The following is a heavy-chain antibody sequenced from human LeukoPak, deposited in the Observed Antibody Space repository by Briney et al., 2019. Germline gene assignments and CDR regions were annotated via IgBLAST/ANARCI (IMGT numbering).Heavy chain of an antibody. Sequence: GGSLRLSCAVSGITLNNYGMTWVRQAPGKGLEWVAGISDSGGSTKYADSVKGRFTISRDNPKNTLYLQMNSLRAEDTAVYFCAKRGVVIRVILVGFHKEAYYFESWGQGAQVTVSS. V-gene: IGHV3-23*01. J-gene: IGHJ4*02. CDR1: GITLNNYG. CDR3: AKRGVVIRVILVGFHKEAYYFES. CDR2: ISDSGGST. D-gene: IGHD3/OR15-3a*01.